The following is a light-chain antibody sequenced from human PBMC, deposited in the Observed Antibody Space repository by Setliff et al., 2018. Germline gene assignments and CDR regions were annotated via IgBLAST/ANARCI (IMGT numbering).Light chain of an antibody. CDR2: DNN. CDR3: ATWDFSLRGVV. V-gene: IGLV1-51*01. Sequence: QSVLTQPPSVSAAPRQKVTISCSGSSSNIGSSYVSWYQQVPGTAPKLLIYDNNKRPSGIPDRFSGSKFGAPGTLGITGLQTGDEAEYYCATWDFSLRGVVVGGGTKVTVL. J-gene: IGLJ2*01. CDR1: SSNIGSSY.